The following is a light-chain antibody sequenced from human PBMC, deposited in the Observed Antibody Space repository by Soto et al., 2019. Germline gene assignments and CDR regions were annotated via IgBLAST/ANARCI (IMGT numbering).Light chain of an antibody. V-gene: IGKV1-5*01. CDR3: QQYNSYSWT. CDR1: QDISTW. J-gene: IGKJ1*01. CDR2: DAS. Sequence: DIQMTQSPSSLSASVGXXVXXXXQASQDISTWLAWYQQKPGKAPKLLIYDASSLESGVPSRFSGSGSGTEFTLTISSLQPDDFATYYCQQYNSYSWTFGQGTKVDIK.